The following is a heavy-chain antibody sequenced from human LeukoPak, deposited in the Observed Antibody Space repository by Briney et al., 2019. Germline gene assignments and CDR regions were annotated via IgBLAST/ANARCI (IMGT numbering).Heavy chain of an antibody. D-gene: IGHD3-10*01. J-gene: IGHJ4*02. CDR1: GFTFSSYG. CDR3: AKGGLYRGSGSYYADY. CDR2: ISYDGSNK. V-gene: IGHV3-30*18. Sequence: GGSLRLSCAASGFTFSSYGMHWVRQAPGKGREWVAVISYDGSNKYYADSVKGRFTISRDNSKNTLYLQMNSLRAEDTAVYYCAKGGLYRGSGSYYADYWGQGTLVTVSS.